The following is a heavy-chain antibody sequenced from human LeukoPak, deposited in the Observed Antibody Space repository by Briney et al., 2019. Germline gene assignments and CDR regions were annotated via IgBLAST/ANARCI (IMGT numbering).Heavy chain of an antibody. V-gene: IGHV3-21*01. CDR1: GFTFNNYT. CDR2: ISSSSSYI. CDR3: ARGYCSGGSCYFLVDY. J-gene: IGHJ4*02. Sequence: GGSLRLSCAASGFTFNNYTMNWVRQAPGKGLEWVSSISSSSSYIYYADSVKGRFTISRDNAKNSLYLHMSSLRAEDTAVYYCARGYCSGGSCYFLVDYWGQGTLVTVSS. D-gene: IGHD2-15*01.